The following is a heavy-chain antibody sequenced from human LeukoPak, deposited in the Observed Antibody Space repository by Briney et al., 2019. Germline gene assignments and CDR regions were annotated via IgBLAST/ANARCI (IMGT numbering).Heavy chain of an antibody. CDR3: ARDRPQGYCSGGSCYYGMDV. Sequence: SETLSLTCTVSGGSVSSGSYYWSWTRQPPGKGLEWIGYIYYSGSTNYNPSLKSRVTISVDTSKNQFSLKLSSVTAADTAVYYCARDRPQGYCSGGSCYYGMDVWGQGTTVTVSS. V-gene: IGHV4-61*01. D-gene: IGHD2-15*01. CDR1: GGSVSSGSYY. J-gene: IGHJ6*02. CDR2: IYYSGST.